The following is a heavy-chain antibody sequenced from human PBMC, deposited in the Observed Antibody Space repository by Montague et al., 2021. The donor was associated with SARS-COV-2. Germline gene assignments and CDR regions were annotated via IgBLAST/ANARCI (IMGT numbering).Heavy chain of an antibody. CDR3: ARGYYDILTGYLDAFDI. Sequence: VKPTQTPTLTCTFSGFSLSTSGMCVSWIRQPPGKALEWLARIDWDDDKYYSTSLKTRLTISKDTSKNQVVLTMTNMDPVDTAAYYCARGYYDILTGYLDAFDIWGQGTMVTVSS. D-gene: IGHD3-9*01. V-gene: IGHV2-70*11. CDR1: GFSLSTSGMC. CDR2: IDWDDDK. J-gene: IGHJ3*02.